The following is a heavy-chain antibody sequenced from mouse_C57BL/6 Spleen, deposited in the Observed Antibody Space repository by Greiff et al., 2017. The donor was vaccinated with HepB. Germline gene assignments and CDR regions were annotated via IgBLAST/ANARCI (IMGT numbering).Heavy chain of an antibody. CDR1: GYTFTSYT. Sequence: VQLQQSGAELARPGASVKMSCKASGYTFTSYTMHWVKQRPGQGLEWIGYINPSSGYTKYNQKFKDKATLTADKSSSTAYMQLSSLTSEDSAVYYFARGLDYGSSSAWFAYWGQGTLVTVSA. CDR3: ARGLDYGSSSAWFAY. D-gene: IGHD1-1*01. V-gene: IGHV1-4*01. CDR2: INPSSGYT. J-gene: IGHJ3*01.